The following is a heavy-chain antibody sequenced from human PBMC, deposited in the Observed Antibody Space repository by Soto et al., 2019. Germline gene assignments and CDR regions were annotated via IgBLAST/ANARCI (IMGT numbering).Heavy chain of an antibody. CDR3: ASVPRVVPAANYYYYGMDV. D-gene: IGHD2-2*01. J-gene: IGHJ6*02. CDR1: GYTFTSYG. V-gene: IGHV1-18*04. CDR2: ISAYNGNT. Sequence: QVQLVQSGAEVKKPGASVKVSCKASGYTFTSYGISWVRQAPGQVLEWMGWISAYNGNTNYAQKLQGRVTMTTDTSTSTAYMELRSLRSDDTAVYYCASVPRVVPAANYYYYGMDVWGQGTTVTVSS.